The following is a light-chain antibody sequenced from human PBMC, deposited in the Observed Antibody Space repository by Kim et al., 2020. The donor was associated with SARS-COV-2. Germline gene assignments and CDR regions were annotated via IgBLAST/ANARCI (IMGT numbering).Light chain of an antibody. J-gene: IGLJ3*02. CDR1: RGSIAGNY. CDR2: EDD. Sequence: KTVIISCLRSRGSIAGNYVQWYQQRPGSSPTTIIYEDDDRPSGVPDRFSGSIDSSSNSASLTLSGLKTEDEADYYCQSFDSSNHWVFGGGTQLTVL. CDR3: QSFDSSNHWV. V-gene: IGLV6-57*01.